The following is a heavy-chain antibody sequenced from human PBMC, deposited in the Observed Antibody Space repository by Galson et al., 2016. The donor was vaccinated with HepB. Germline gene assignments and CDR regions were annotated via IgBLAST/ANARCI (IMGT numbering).Heavy chain of an antibody. CDR1: GGSFSGDF. J-gene: IGHJ4*01. D-gene: IGHD4-17*01. Sequence: SETLSLTCAVYGGSFSGDFWGWIRQTPGRGLEWIGEINQSGRTNYNPSLRSRVTISVDTSKNQFSLRLTSVTAADTDGYYCAVTDYGDPIFDYCGHGTLVTVSS. V-gene: IGHV4-34*01. CDR3: AVTDYGDPIFDY. CDR2: INQSGRT.